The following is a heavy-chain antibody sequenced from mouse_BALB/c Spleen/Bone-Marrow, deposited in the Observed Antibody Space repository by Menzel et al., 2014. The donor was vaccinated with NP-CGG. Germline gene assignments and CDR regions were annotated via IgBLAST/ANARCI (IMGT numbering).Heavy chain of an antibody. CDR1: GYTFTSYT. D-gene: IGHD2-10*02. J-gene: IGHJ4*01. Sequence: VQLQQSGAELARPGASVKMSCKASGYTFTSYTMHWVKQRPGQGLEWTGYINPSSGYTNYNQKFKDKATLTADKSSSTAYMQLSSLTSEDSAVYYCAYGNYGYAMDYWGQGTPVTASS. V-gene: IGHV1-4*01. CDR3: AYGNYGYAMDY. CDR2: INPSSGYT.